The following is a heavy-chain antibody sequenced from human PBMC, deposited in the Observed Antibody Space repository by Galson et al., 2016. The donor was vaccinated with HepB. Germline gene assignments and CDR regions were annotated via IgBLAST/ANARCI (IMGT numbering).Heavy chain of an antibody. CDR3: AREPTRFHFGDHIDS. J-gene: IGHJ4*02. Sequence: SLRLSCAASGFTFRTYALHWVRQAPGKGLEWVAVISYDGHSKYYADSVKGRFTISRDNSKTTLYVQMNSLRPEDTAVYYCAREPTRFHFGDHIDSWGQGTLVTVSS. CDR1: GFTFRTYA. D-gene: IGHD4-17*01. V-gene: IGHV3-30-3*01. CDR2: ISYDGHSK.